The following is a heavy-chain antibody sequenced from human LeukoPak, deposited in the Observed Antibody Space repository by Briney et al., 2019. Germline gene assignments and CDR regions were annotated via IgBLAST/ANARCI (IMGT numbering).Heavy chain of an antibody. CDR3: ARGIKYSSSWYLYYYYYYMDV. D-gene: IGHD6-13*01. CDR2: INHSGST. V-gene: IGHV4-34*01. CDR1: GFSFSNAW. Sequence: PGGSLRLSCAASGFSFSNAWMSWVRQPPGKGLEWIGEINHSGSTNYNPSLKSRVTISVDTSKNQFSLKLSSVTAADTAVYYCARGIKYSSSWYLYYYYYYMDVWGKGTTVTVSS. J-gene: IGHJ6*03.